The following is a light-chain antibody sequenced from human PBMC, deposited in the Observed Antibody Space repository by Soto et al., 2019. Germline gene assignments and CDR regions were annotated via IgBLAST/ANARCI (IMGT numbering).Light chain of an antibody. Sequence: EIVLTQSPGTLSLSPGERATLSCRASQSVDSSYLAWYQQKPGQAPRLLIYGASTRATGIPDRFSGSGSGTDFTLTITRLEPEDFAVFYCQQYGSSEIIFGQGTRLEIK. CDR1: QSVDSSY. CDR3: QQYGSSEII. J-gene: IGKJ5*01. CDR2: GAS. V-gene: IGKV3-20*01.